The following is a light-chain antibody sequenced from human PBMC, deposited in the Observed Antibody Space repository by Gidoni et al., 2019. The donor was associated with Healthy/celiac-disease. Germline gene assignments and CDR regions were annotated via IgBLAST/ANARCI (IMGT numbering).Light chain of an antibody. CDR1: QDISNY. CDR2: DAS. Sequence: DIQMTQSPSSLSASVGDRVTITCQARQDISNYLNWYQQKPGKAPKLLSYDASNLETGVPSRFSGSGSGTDFTFIISSLQPEGIATYYCQQYDNLPITFGQGTRLEIK. CDR3: QQYDNLPIT. V-gene: IGKV1-33*01. J-gene: IGKJ5*01.